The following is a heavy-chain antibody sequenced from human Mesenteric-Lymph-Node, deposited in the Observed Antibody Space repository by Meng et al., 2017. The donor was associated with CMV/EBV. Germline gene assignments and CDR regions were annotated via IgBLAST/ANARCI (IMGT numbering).Heavy chain of an antibody. CDR1: GFTFSIYS. CDR2: ISTTSTYI. D-gene: IGHD1-26*01. Sequence: GGSLKISCAASGFTFSIYSMNWVRQAPGKGLEWVSSISTTSTYISYADSLKGRFTISRDNAKNSLYLQMNSLRAEDTALYYCAKGEGVEWELLFYFDYWGQGTLVTVSS. V-gene: IGHV3-21*04. J-gene: IGHJ4*02. CDR3: AKGEGVEWELLFYFDY.